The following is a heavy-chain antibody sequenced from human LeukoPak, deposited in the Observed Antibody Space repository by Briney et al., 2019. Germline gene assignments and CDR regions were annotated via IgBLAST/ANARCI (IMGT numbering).Heavy chain of an antibody. CDR3: ARDYYGSLGMDV. J-gene: IGHJ6*02. V-gene: IGHV3-7*01. D-gene: IGHD3-10*01. Sequence: GGSLRLSCAASGFTFSSFWMTWVRQAPGKGLEWVANIRQDGSEKYYVDSVEGRFTISRDNAKKSLFLQMHSLRAEDTAVYYCARDYYGSLGMDVWGQGTTVTVSS. CDR2: IRQDGSEK. CDR1: GFTFSSFW.